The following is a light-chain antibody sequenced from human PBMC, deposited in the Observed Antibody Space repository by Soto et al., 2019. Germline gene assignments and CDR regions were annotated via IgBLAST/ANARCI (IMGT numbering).Light chain of an antibody. CDR1: SSDDGGYNY. Sequence: QSALTQPASVTGCPGQSIAISCTGTSSDDGGYNYVSWYQQHPGKAPKLMIYDVSNRPSGVSNRFSGSKSGNTASLTISGLQAEDEADYYCSSYTSSSLYVFGTGTKLTVL. CDR2: DVS. CDR3: SSYTSSSLYV. J-gene: IGLJ1*01. V-gene: IGLV2-14*01.